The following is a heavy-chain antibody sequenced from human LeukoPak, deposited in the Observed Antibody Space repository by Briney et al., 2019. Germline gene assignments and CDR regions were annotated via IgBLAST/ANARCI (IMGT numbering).Heavy chain of an antibody. J-gene: IGHJ2*01. CDR3: AKDSRDGYNYVNWYFDL. CDR2: ISGSGGNA. V-gene: IGHV3-23*01. Sequence: GGSLRLSCAASGFTFSSCAMTWVRQAPGKGLEWVSGISGSGGNAYYADSVKGRFTISRDNSKNTLYLQMNSLRAEDTAVYYCAKDSRDGYNYVNWYFDLWGRGTLVTVSS. CDR1: GFTFSSCA. D-gene: IGHD5-24*01.